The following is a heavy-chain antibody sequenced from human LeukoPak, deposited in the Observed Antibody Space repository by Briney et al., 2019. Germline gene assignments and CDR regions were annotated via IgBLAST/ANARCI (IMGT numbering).Heavy chain of an antibody. CDR1: GFTFSSYG. J-gene: IGHJ4*02. CDR3: AKANSAYYYYDSSGYYKS. D-gene: IGHD3-22*01. CDR2: ISYDGPNK. V-gene: IGHV3-30*18. Sequence: GGSLRLSCAASGFTFSSYGMHWVRQPPGRGLEWVAVISYDGPNKYYADSVKGRFTISRDNSKNTLYLQMNSLRAEDTALYYCAKANSAYYYYDSSGYYKSWGQGTLVTVSS.